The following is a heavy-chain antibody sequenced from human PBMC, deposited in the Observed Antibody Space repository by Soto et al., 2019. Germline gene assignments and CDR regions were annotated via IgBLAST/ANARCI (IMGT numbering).Heavy chain of an antibody. V-gene: IGHV6-1*01. D-gene: IGHD1-26*01. CDR1: GDSVSSNSAA. J-gene: IGHJ5*02. CDR2: TYYRSQWYS. CDR3: AREEILVAYNWFDP. Sequence: PSQTLSLTCAISGDSVSSNSAAWNWIRQSPSRGLEWLGKTYYRSQWYSDYAVAVKGRITIKPDTSRNQFSLQLNSVTPEDTALYYCAREEILVAYNWFDPWGQGTLVTVSS.